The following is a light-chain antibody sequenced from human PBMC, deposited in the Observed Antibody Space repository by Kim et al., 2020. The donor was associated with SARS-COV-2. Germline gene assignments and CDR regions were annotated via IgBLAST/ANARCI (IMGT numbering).Light chain of an antibody. CDR2: QDT. V-gene: IGLV3-1*01. CDR1: KLGDKY. Sequence: SLSQGQTASSTCAGDKLGDKYASSYQRKPRRSPELVIYQDTNRPPGIPERFSGSNSGNTATLTISGTQSMDEADYYCQAWDSSTVVFGGGTQLTVL. J-gene: IGLJ2*01. CDR3: QAWDSSTVV.